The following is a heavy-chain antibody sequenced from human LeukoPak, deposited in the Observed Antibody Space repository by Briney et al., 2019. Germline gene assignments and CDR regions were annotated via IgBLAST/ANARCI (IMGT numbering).Heavy chain of an antibody. J-gene: IGHJ3*02. D-gene: IGHD5-12*01. CDR1: GVSISSGSYY. Sequence: SQTLSLTCTVSGVSISSGSYYWSWIRQPAGKGLEWIGRIYTSGSTNYNPSLKSRVTISVDTSKNQSSLKLSSVTAADTAVYYCARNRGYDLGDAFDIWGQGTMVTVSS. V-gene: IGHV4-61*02. CDR3: ARNRGYDLGDAFDI. CDR2: IYTSGST.